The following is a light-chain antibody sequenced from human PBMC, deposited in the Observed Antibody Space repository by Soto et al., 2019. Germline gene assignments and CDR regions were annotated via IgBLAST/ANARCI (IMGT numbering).Light chain of an antibody. V-gene: IGLV2-14*01. J-gene: IGLJ1*01. CDR1: SADIGLYNF. CDR3: SSYTSDSTRV. CDR2: EVT. Sequence: QSVLTQPASVSGSPGQTITISCTGTSADIGLYNFASCYQQHPSKAPKLLFHEVTIRPSVVSNRFSGSNSGNTACRIISGLQAEEEAYYYGSSYTSDSTRVFGTGTKLTVL.